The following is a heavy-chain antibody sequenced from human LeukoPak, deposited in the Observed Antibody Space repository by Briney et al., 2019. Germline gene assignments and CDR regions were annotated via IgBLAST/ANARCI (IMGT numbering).Heavy chain of an antibody. Sequence: SETLSLTCTVSGGSISSYYWSWIRQPPGKGLEWIGYIYYSGSTNYNPSLKSRVTISVDTSKNQFSLKLSSVTAADTAVYYCARALQGHYFDYYYMDVWGKGTTVTVSS. CDR3: ARALQGHYFDYYYMDV. V-gene: IGHV4-59*01. J-gene: IGHJ6*03. CDR1: GGSISSYY. D-gene: IGHD3-22*01. CDR2: IYYSGST.